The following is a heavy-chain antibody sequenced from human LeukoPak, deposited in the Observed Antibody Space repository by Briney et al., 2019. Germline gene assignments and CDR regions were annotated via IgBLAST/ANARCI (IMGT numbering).Heavy chain of an antibody. CDR3: ARFHRSNLRPGFDY. J-gene: IGHJ4*02. CDR2: IYYSGST. Sequence: SETLSLTCTVSGGSISSYYWSWIRQPPGKGLEWIGYIYYSGSTNYNPSLKSRVTISVDTSKNQFSLKLSSVTAADTAVYYCARFHRSNLRPGFDYWGQGTLVTVSS. D-gene: IGHD6-13*01. CDR1: GGSISSYY. V-gene: IGHV4-59*01.